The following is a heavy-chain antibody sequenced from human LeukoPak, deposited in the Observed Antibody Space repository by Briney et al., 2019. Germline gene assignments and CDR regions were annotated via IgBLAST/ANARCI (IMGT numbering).Heavy chain of an antibody. CDR2: ISSTSSYI. D-gene: IGHD6-19*01. CDR1: GFTFSSYT. J-gene: IGHJ4*02. Sequence: PGGSLRLSCAASGFTFSSYTMNWVRQAPGKGLEWVSSISSTSSYIHYADSVKGRFTISRDSAKNSLYLQMDSLRAEDTAVYYCAKESSAWYYFDYCGQGTLVTVSS. CDR3: AKESSAWYYFDY. V-gene: IGHV3-21*01.